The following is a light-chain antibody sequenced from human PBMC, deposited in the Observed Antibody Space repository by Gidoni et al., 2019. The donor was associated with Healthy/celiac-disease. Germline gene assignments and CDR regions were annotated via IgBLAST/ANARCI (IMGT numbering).Light chain of an antibody. Sequence: YELTQPHSVSVSPGQTASITCSGDKLGDKYACWYQQKPGQSPVLVIYQDSKRPSGIPERFSGSNSGNTATLTISGTQAMDEADYYCQAWDSSRVFGGGTKLTVL. V-gene: IGLV3-1*01. J-gene: IGLJ2*01. CDR2: QDS. CDR3: QAWDSSRV. CDR1: KLGDKY.